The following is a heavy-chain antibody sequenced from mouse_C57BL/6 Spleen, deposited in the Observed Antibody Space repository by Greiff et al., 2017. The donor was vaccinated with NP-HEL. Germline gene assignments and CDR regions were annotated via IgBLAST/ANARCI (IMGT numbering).Heavy chain of an antibody. J-gene: IGHJ2*01. CDR3: ARNAQALLDY. D-gene: IGHD3-2*02. V-gene: IGHV1-54*01. CDR2: INPGSGGT. Sequence: VQLQQSGAELVRPGTSVKVSCKASGYAFTNYLIEWVKQRPGQGLEWIGVINPGSGGTNYNEKFKGKATLTADKSSSTAYMQLSSLTSEDSAVYFCARNAQALLDYWGQGTTLTVSS. CDR1: GYAFTNYL.